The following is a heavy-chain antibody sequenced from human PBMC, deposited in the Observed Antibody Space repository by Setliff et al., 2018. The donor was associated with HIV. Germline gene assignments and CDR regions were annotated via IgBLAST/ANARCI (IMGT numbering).Heavy chain of an antibody. J-gene: IGHJ5*02. CDR3: ARHDCGGDCSINWFDP. D-gene: IGHD2-21*02. CDR2: IFYTGTT. V-gene: IGHV4-38-2*02. CDR1: GDSIRDNFF. Sequence: SETLSLTCTVSGDSIRDNFFWGWVRQPPGKGLEWIGSIFYTGTTYYNPSLKSRVTLSLDTSKNQFSLELTSVTAADTAVYYCARHDCGGDCSINWFDPWGQGTLVTVSS.